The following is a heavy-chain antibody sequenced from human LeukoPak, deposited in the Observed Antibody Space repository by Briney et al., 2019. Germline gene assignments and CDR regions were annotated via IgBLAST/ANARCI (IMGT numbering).Heavy chain of an antibody. J-gene: IGHJ3*02. V-gene: IGHV1-69*13. D-gene: IGHD3-22*01. CDR3: ARDLWKVYYYDSSGYSIDAFDI. Sequence: SVKVSCKASGGTFSSYAISWVRQAPGQGLEWMGGIIPIFGTANYAQKFQGRVTITADESTSTAYMELSSLRSEDTAVYYCARDLWKVYYYDSSGYSIDAFDIWGQGTMVTVSS. CDR1: GGTFSSYA. CDR2: IIPIFGTA.